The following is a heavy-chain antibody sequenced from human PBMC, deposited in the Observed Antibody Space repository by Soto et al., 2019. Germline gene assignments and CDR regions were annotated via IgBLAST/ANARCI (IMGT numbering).Heavy chain of an antibody. V-gene: IGHV3-48*02. CDR2: ISSSSSTI. Sequence: PGGSLRLSCAASGFTFSSYSMNWVRQAPGKGLEWVSYISSSSSTIYYADSVKGRFTISRDNAKNSLYLQMNSLRDEDTAVYYCARALDYSNYIYYYYYGMDVWGQGTTVTV. CDR3: ARALDYSNYIYYYYYGMDV. J-gene: IGHJ6*02. D-gene: IGHD4-4*01. CDR1: GFTFSSYS.